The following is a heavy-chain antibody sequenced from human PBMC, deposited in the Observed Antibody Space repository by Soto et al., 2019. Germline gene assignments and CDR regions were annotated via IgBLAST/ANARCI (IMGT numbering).Heavy chain of an antibody. D-gene: IGHD6-19*01. CDR3: AILRLPPSGWSTFDY. V-gene: IGHV3-23*01. J-gene: IGHJ4*02. CDR1: GFTFSSYA. CDR2: ISGSGGST. Sequence: GGSLRLSCAASGFTFSSYAMSWVRQAPGKGLEWVSAISGSGGSTYYADSVKGRFTISRDNSKNTLYLQMNSLRAEDTAVYYYAILRLPPSGWSTFDYWGQGSPVTVSS.